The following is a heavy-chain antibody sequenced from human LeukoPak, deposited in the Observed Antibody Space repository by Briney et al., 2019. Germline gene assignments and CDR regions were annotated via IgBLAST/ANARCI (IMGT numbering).Heavy chain of an antibody. D-gene: IGHD6-13*01. CDR2: ISSSSSTI. CDR1: GFTFSSYS. CDR3: ARAGGYSSSWYWGDKGNDY. V-gene: IGHV3-48*01. Sequence: GGSLRLSCAASGFTFSSYSMNWVRQAPGKGLEWVSYISSSSSTIYYADSVKGRFTISRDNAKNSLYLQMNSLRAEDTAVYYCARAGGYSSSWYWGDKGNDYWGQGTLVTVSS. J-gene: IGHJ4*02.